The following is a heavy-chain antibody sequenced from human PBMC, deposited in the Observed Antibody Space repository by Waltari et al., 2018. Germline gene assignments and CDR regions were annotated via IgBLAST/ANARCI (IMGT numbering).Heavy chain of an antibody. D-gene: IGHD6-13*01. CDR3: ATTPSSSLPPVYFDY. Sequence: EVQLVESGGGLVQPGRSLRLSCAASGFTFDDYAMHWVRQAPGKGPAWVSGSSWNSGSIGYADSVKGRFTSARGNAKNALYLPMNSLGAGDMAVYACATTPSSSLPPVYFDYWGQGTLVTGSS. CDR1: GFTFDDYA. V-gene: IGHV3-9*03. J-gene: IGHJ4*02. CDR2: SSWNSGSI.